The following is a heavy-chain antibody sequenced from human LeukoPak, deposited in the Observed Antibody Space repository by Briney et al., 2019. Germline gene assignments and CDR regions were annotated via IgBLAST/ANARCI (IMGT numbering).Heavy chain of an antibody. CDR1: GFTFSSYE. CDR3: AREGGEWELLRTFDH. V-gene: IGHV3-48*03. D-gene: IGHD1-26*01. J-gene: IGHJ4*02. Sequence: GGSLRLSCAASGFTFSSYEMNWVRQAPGKGLEWVSYISSSGSTIYYADSVKGRFTISRGNAKNSLYLQMNSLRAEDTAVYYCAREGGEWELLRTFDHWGQGTLVTVSS. CDR2: ISSSGSTI.